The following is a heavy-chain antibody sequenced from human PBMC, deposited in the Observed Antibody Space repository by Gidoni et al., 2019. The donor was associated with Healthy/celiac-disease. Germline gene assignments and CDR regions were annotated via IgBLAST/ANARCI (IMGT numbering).Heavy chain of an antibody. Sequence: QVQLQESGPGLVKPSETLSLTCTVSGGSVSSGSYYWSWIRQPPGKGLEWIGYIYYSGSTNYNPSLKIRVTISVDTSKNQFSLKLSSVTAADPAVYYCARGGNWFDPWGQGTLVTVSS. CDR2: IYYSGST. J-gene: IGHJ5*02. V-gene: IGHV4-61*01. D-gene: IGHD5-12*01. CDR3: ARGGNWFDP. CDR1: GGSVSSGSYY.